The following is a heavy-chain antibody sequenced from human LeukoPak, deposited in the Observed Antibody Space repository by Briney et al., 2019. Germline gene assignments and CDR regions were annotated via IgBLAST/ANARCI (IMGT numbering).Heavy chain of an antibody. D-gene: IGHD3-10*01. CDR2: IHPNNGAT. Sequence: GDSVKVSCKASGYTFTGSGWYLYWLRQAPGRGLEYVGWIHPNNGATLYAQKFQGRVAMTTDTSISTAYMELSRLRPDDTAMYYCARDGPAQMVDFDYWGQGTLVTVSS. CDR3: ARDGPAQMVDFDY. J-gene: IGHJ4*02. CDR1: GYTFTGSGWY. V-gene: IGHV1-2*02.